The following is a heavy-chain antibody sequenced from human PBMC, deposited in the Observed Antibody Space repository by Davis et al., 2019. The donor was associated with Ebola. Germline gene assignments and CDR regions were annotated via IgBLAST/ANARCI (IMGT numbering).Heavy chain of an antibody. J-gene: IGHJ6*04. CDR1: GGFVSSGGYS. Sequence: SETLSLTCAVSGGFVSSGGYSWSWIRQPPGKGLEWIGYYYYTGTTYYNPSLKSRVTISVDTSKNQFSLKLSSVTAADTAVYYCARGVGSEEYYYGMDVWGKGTAVTVSS. V-gene: IGHV4-30-4*07. D-gene: IGHD2-15*01. CDR2: YYYTGTT. CDR3: ARGVGSEEYYYGMDV.